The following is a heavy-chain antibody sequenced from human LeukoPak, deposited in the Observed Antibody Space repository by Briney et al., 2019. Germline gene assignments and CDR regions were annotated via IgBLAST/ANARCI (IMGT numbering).Heavy chain of an antibody. J-gene: IGHJ4*02. Sequence: ASVKVSCKASGYTFTSYGISWVRQAPGQGLEWMGWISAYNGNTNYAQKLQGRVTMTTDTSTSTAYMELRSLRSDDTAVYYCARDLWDVLRFLEWLPTFDYWGQGTLVTVSS. CDR3: ARDLWDVLRFLEWLPTFDY. D-gene: IGHD3-3*01. CDR2: ISAYNGNT. CDR1: GYTFTSYG. V-gene: IGHV1-18*01.